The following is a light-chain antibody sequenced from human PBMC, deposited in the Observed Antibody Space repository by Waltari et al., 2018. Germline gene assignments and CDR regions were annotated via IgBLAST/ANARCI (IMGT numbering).Light chain of an antibody. CDR1: RGITNY. Sequence: DIQMTQSPSSLSASVGDRVTITCRASRGITNYLAWFQHKTGKAPKSLIYGASRLQSGVPSKFSGSGSGTDFTLTISSLQPEDFATYYCQQYHSYPLTFGGGTKVEIK. J-gene: IGKJ4*01. CDR3: QQYHSYPLT. V-gene: IGKV1-16*02. CDR2: GAS.